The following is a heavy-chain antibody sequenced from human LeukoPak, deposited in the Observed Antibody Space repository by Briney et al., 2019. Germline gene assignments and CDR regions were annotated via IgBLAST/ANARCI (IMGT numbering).Heavy chain of an antibody. CDR3: ARGSWANFDY. CDR1: GGSFSGYY. Sequence: SETLSLTCAVYGGSFSGYYWSWIPQPPGKGLEWIGEINHSGSPNYNPSLKSRVNILVDTSKNQSSLTLSSVTAADTAVYYCARGSWANFDYWGQGTLVTVSS. CDR2: INHSGSP. J-gene: IGHJ4*02. D-gene: IGHD6-13*01. V-gene: IGHV4-34*01.